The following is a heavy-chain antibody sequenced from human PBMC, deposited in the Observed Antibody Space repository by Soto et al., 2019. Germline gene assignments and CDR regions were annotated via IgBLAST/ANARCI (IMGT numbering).Heavy chain of an antibody. D-gene: IGHD2-2*01. V-gene: IGHV1-3*01. CDR2: INGGNGDT. Sequence: QVQLVQFGAEVKKPGASVKVSCKASGYTFTGYAIHWVRQAPGQRHEWMGWINGGNGDTKYSQKFQGRVTITRDTSASTAYMELTSLGSEDTAVYHCARGYCSSTSCQYYFDFWGQGTLVTVSS. CDR1: GYTFTGYA. J-gene: IGHJ4*02. CDR3: ARGYCSSTSCQYYFDF.